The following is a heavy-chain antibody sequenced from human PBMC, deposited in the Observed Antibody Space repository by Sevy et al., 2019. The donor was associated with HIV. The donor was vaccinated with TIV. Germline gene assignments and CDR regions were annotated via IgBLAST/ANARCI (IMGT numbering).Heavy chain of an antibody. J-gene: IGHJ4*02. D-gene: IGHD5-18*01. CDR2: INNGGST. Sequence: GGSLRLSCGASGFTFSNYAMSWVRQAPGKGPEWVSGINNGGSTYYADYVKGRCTISRDKSKKMMFLQMNSLRAEDTAVYDWASGDTTMITDLDYWGQGALVTVSS. V-gene: IGHV3-23*01. CDR1: GFTFSNYA. CDR3: ASGDTTMITDLDY.